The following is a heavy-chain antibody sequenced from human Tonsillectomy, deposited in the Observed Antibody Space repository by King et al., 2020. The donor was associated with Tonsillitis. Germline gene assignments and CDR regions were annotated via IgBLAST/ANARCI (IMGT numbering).Heavy chain of an antibody. CDR3: ARGAPNFRVLEWLPPFDY. CDR2: ISYDGSNK. Sequence: VQLVESGGGVVQPGRSLRLSCAASGFTFSSYAMHWVRQAPGKGLEWVAVISYDGSNKYYADSMKGRFTISRDTSKNTLYLQMNSLRAEDTAVYYCARGAPNFRVLEWLPPFDYWGQGTLVPVSS. J-gene: IGHJ4*02. D-gene: IGHD3-3*01. V-gene: IGHV3-30*04. CDR1: GFTFSSYA.